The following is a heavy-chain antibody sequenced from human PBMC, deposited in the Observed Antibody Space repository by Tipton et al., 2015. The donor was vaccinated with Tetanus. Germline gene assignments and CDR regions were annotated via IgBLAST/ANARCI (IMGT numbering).Heavy chain of an antibody. CDR2: IYYSGDT. CDR3: ARDQGGGRVARLNCFAP. D-gene: IGHD3-16*01. CDR1: GGTINSGGYF. V-gene: IGHV4-31*03. Sequence: TLSLTCSVSGGTINSGGYFWNWIRQQPGKGPEWIGYIYYSGDTFYNPSLKSRVTISVDTSKNQFSLNLRSVTAADTAVYYCARDQGGGRVARLNCFAPWGQGTLFIVSS. J-gene: IGHJ5*02.